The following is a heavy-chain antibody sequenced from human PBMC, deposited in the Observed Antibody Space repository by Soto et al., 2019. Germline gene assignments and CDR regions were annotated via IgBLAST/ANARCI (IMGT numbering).Heavy chain of an antibody. CDR1: GASMNGYY. V-gene: IGHV4-59*01. J-gene: IGHJ6*02. CDR3: ARGEGSFGDYYYDYGVDV. Sequence: QVQLQESGPGLVKPSETLSLTCTVSGASMNGYYWTWIRQPPGKGLEWIGYLHESGSSDYNPSLKSRVTISVDTSKNQVSLNVRSVTAADTAVYYCARGEGSFGDYYYDYGVDVWGQGTTVTVSS. D-gene: IGHD3-10*01. CDR2: LHESGSS.